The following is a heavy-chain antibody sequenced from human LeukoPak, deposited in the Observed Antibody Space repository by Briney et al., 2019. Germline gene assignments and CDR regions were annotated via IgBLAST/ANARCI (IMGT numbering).Heavy chain of an antibody. CDR1: GFTFSNAW. CDR2: IKSKTDGGTT. D-gene: IGHD1-26*01. Sequence: GGSLRLSCAASGFTFSNAWMSWVRQAPGKGLESVGRIKSKTDGGTTDYAAPVKGRFTISRDDSKNTLYLQMNSLKTEDTAVYYCTTDPSGSYRSYFDYWGQGTPVTVSS. J-gene: IGHJ4*02. CDR3: TTDPSGSYRSYFDY. V-gene: IGHV3-15*01.